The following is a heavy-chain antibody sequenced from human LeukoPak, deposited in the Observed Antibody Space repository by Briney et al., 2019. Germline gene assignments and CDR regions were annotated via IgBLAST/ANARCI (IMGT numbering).Heavy chain of an antibody. J-gene: IGHJ4*02. Sequence: SETLSLTCTVSGGSISSYYWSWIRQPPGKGLEWIGYIYYSGSTYYNPSLKSRVTISVDTSKNQFSLKLSSVTAADTAVYYCARGSYPGWYNGEFDYWGQGTLVTVSS. CDR2: IYYSGST. V-gene: IGHV4-59*12. CDR3: ARGSYPGWYNGEFDY. D-gene: IGHD6-19*01. CDR1: GGSISSYY.